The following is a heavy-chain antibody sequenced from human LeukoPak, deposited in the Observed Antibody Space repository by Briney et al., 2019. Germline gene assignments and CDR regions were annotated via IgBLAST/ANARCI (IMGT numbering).Heavy chain of an antibody. CDR3: ARGATISETGYFDF. CDR2: IDHRGDT. J-gene: IGHJ4*03. Sequence: SETLSLTCAVYGGSFSRYYWSWIRQSPGKGLEWIAEIDHRGDTNYNPSVKSRVTISVDTSKNQFSLKVRSLSAADTAVYYCARGATISETGYFDFWGQGTLVTVS. V-gene: IGHV4-34*01. D-gene: IGHD5-24*01. CDR1: GGSFSRYY.